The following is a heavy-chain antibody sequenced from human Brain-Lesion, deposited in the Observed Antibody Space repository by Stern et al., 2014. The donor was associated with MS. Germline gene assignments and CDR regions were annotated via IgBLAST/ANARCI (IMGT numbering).Heavy chain of an antibody. CDR3: ARVDCSGTNCFYYYYGMDV. Sequence: VQLGESGGGLVKPGGSLRLSCEASGFTFNSYSMNWVRQAPGKGLEWVSSISVGTDYIYYADSVKGRFTISRDNAKNSLFLQMNTLRAEDTGGYYCARVDCSGTNCFYYYYGMDVWGQGTTVTVSS. CDR2: ISVGTDYI. J-gene: IGHJ6*02. CDR1: GFTFNSYS. D-gene: IGHD2-2*01. V-gene: IGHV3-21*01.